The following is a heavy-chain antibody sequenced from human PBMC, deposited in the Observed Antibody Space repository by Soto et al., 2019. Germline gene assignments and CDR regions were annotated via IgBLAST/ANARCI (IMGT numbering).Heavy chain of an antibody. CDR2: LYYSGCT. CDR3: ARHDGSGGSCLVCSENWFHP. V-gene: IGHV4-59*08. Sequence: QVQLQESGPGLVKPSETLSLTCTVSGGSISSYYWSWIRQPPGKGLEWLGNLYYSGCTNYNPSLKRRVTISVDTSKNQFSLRLSSVTAADTAVYYCARHDGSGGSCLVCSENWFHPWGQGTLVTVSS. CDR1: GGSISSYY. D-gene: IGHD2-15*01. J-gene: IGHJ5*02.